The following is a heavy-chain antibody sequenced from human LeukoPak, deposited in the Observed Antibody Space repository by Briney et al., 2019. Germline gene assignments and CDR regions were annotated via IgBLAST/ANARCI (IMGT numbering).Heavy chain of an antibody. D-gene: IGHD1-14*01. CDR2: INTSSGST. J-gene: IGHJ4*02. CDR1: GYTFTNNY. CDR3: AGHGTTLSD. Sequence: ASVKVSCKESGYTFTNNYMHLVRQAPGQGLEWMGIINTSSGSTSYAQKFQGRVTMTRDTSTTTVYMGLRSLRSEDTAVYYCAGHGTTLSDWGQGPLATVSS. V-gene: IGHV1-46*03.